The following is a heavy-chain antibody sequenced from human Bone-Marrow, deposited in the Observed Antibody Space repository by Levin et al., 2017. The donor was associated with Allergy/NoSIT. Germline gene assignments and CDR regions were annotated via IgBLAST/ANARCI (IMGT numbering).Heavy chain of an antibody. CDR1: GYTFTNHW. Sequence: GESLKISCKASGYTFTNHWIGWVRQVPGKGLEWMGVVYPTDSSATYGPSFQGQVTMSVDTSISTAYPQWSSLQASDTAIYYCARGNYDCWGGNYHAFDYWGQGTVLSVSS. CDR2: VYPTDSSA. CDR3: ARGNYDCWGGNYHAFDY. V-gene: IGHV5-51*01. D-gene: IGHD2-21*02. J-gene: IGHJ4*02.